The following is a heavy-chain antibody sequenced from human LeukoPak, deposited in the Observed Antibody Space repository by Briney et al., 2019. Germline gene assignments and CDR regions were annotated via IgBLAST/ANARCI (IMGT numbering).Heavy chain of an antibody. Sequence: GGTLRLSCAASGFTFSSYGMHWVRQAPGKGLEWVAVIWYDGSNKYYADSVKGRFTISRDNSKNTLYLQMNSLRAEDTAVYYCARSYYYDSSHTVDYWGQGTLVTVSS. V-gene: IGHV3-33*01. CDR1: GFTFSSYG. D-gene: IGHD3-22*01. CDR3: ARSYYYDSSHTVDY. J-gene: IGHJ4*02. CDR2: IWYDGSNK.